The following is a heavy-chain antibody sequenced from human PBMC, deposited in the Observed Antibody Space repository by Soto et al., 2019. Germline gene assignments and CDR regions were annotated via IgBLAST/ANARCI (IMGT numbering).Heavy chain of an antibody. Sequence: EVQLVESGGGLVQPGGSLRLSCAASGFTFSSYEMNWVRQAPGKGLEWVSYISSSGGTIYYADSVKGRFTISRDNAKNSLYLPMNSLRAEDTAVYYCGPTVVTSYYGMDVWGQGTTVTVSS. CDR1: GFTFSSYE. CDR2: ISSSGGTI. J-gene: IGHJ6*02. V-gene: IGHV3-48*03. CDR3: GPTVVTSYYGMDV. D-gene: IGHD4-17*01.